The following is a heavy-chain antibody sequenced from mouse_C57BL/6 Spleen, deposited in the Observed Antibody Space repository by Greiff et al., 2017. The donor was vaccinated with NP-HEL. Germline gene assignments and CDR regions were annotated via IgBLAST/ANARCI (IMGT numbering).Heavy chain of an antibody. J-gene: IGHJ2*01. D-gene: IGHD2-2*01. CDR3: TSGGYYGYDEDY. V-gene: IGHV1-15*01. Sequence: QVQLQQSGAELVRPGASVTLSCKASGYTFTDYEMHWVKQTPVHGLEWIGAIDPETGGTAYNQKFKGKAILTADKSSSTAYMELRSLTSEDSAVYYCTSGGYYGYDEDYWGQGTTLTVSS. CDR1: GYTFTDYE. CDR2: IDPETGGT.